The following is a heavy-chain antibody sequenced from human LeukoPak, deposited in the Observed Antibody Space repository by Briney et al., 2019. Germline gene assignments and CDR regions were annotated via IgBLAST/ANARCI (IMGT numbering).Heavy chain of an antibody. D-gene: IGHD4-23*01. Sequence: PSETLSLTCTVSGGSISSSTHYWGWIRQPPGKGLEWIVSIYYSGSTYYNPSLKSRVSISVDTSKNQFSLKLSSVTAADTAVCYCARRGYGGFLDWFDPWGQGILVTVSS. J-gene: IGHJ5*02. CDR3: ARRGYGGFLDWFDP. CDR2: IYYSGST. V-gene: IGHV4-39*01. CDR1: GGSISSSTHY.